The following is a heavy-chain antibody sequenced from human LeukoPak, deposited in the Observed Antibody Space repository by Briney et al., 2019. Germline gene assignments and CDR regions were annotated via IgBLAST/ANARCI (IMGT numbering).Heavy chain of an antibody. D-gene: IGHD6-19*01. CDR3: AEAVAGTGY. CDR2: ISWNSGSI. Sequence: PGGSLRLSCAASGFTFDDYVMHWVRQAPGKGLEWVSGISWNSGSIGYADSVKGRFTISRDNAKNSLYLQMNSLRAEDTAVYYCAEAVAGTGYWGQGTLVTVSS. CDR1: GFTFDDYV. V-gene: IGHV3-9*01. J-gene: IGHJ4*02.